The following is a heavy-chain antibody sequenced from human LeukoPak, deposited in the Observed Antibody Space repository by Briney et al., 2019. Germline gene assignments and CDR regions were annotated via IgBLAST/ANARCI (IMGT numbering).Heavy chain of an antibody. CDR2: IWYDGSNK. CDR3: AREGDYYDSSGYYYLDY. Sequence: GGSLRLSCAASGFTFSSYGMHWVRQAPGKGLEWVAVIWYDGSNKYYADSVKGRFTISRDNSKNTLYLQMNSLRAKDTAVYYCAREGDYYDSSGYYYLDYWGQGTLATVSS. J-gene: IGHJ4*02. CDR1: GFTFSSYG. V-gene: IGHV3-33*01. D-gene: IGHD3-22*01.